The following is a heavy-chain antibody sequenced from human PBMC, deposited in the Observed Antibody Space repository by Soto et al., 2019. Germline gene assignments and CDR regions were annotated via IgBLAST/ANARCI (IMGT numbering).Heavy chain of an antibody. Sequence: PSETLSLTCTVSGGSIGRTTYYWGWIRQPPGQGLEWIGTIYYSGATYYNPSLKSRLTISVDTSKNQFSLKLTSVTAADTAVYYWGRFFDTSERRYFWPWGQGTLVTVSS. V-gene: IGHV4-39*01. D-gene: IGHD3-22*01. CDR1: GGSIGRTTYY. J-gene: IGHJ1*01. CDR2: IYYSGAT. CDR3: GRFFDTSERRYFWP.